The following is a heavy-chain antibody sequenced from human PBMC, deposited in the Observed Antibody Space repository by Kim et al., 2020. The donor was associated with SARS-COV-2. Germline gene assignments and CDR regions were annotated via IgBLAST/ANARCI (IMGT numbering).Heavy chain of an antibody. CDR3: ARLSSGYDSPDH. Sequence: GGSLRLSCAASGFTFNTYSMNWVRQAPGKGLEWVSSISSSSSYIFYADSVKGRFTISRDNAKNSLYLQMNSLRAEDTAVYFCARLSSGYDSPDHWGQGTLVTVPS. D-gene: IGHD5-12*01. J-gene: IGHJ4*02. CDR1: GFTFNTYS. V-gene: IGHV3-21*01. CDR2: ISSSSSYI.